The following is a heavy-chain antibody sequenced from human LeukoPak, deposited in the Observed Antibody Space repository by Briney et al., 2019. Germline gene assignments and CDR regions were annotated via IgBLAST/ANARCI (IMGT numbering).Heavy chain of an antibody. CDR2: ISSSSSYI. V-gene: IGHV3-21*01. CDR3: ARRLRIDAFDI. D-gene: IGHD4-17*01. CDR1: GFTFSSYS. Sequence: GGSLRFSCAASGFTFSSYSMNWVRQAPGKGLEWVSSISSSSSYIYYADSVKGRFTISRDNAKNSLYLQMNSLRAEDTAVYYCARRLRIDAFDIWGQGTMVTVSS. J-gene: IGHJ3*02.